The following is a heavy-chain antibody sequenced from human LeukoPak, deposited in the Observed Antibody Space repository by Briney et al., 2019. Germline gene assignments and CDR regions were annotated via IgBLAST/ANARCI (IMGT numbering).Heavy chain of an antibody. D-gene: IGHD3-10*01. J-gene: IGHJ4*02. Sequence: SVKVSCKASGYTFTSYAMHWVRQAPGQGLEWMGRIIPILGIANYAQKFQGRVTITADKSTSTAYMELSSLRSEDTAVYYCARDLETLGELFFDYWGQGTLVTVSS. CDR1: GYTFTSYA. CDR3: ARDLETLGELFFDY. V-gene: IGHV1-69*04. CDR2: IIPILGIA.